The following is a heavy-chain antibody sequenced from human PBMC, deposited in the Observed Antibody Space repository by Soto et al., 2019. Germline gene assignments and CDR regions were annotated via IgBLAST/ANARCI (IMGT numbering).Heavy chain of an antibody. D-gene: IGHD2-2*01. CDR2: INAGNGNT. CDR3: ARDEYCSSTSCYPDYYYYGMDV. V-gene: IGHV1-3*01. Sequence: ASVKVSCKASGYTFTSYAMHWVRQAPGQRLEWMGWINAGNGNTKYSQKFQGRVTITRDTSASTAYMELSSLRSEDTAVYYCARDEYCSSTSCYPDYYYYGMDVWGQGTTVTVSS. J-gene: IGHJ6*02. CDR1: GYTFTSYA.